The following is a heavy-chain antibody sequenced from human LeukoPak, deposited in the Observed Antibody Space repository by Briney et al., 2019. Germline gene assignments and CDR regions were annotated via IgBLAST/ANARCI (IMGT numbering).Heavy chain of an antibody. V-gene: IGHV1-3*01. CDR1: GYTFTSYA. J-gene: IGHJ6*02. Sequence: ASVKVSCKASGYTFTSYAMHWVRQAPGQRLEWMGWINAGNGNTKYSQKFQGRVTITRDTSASTAYMELSSLRSDDTAVYYCARDSRAVAGSYYYGMDVWGQGTTVTVSS. CDR2: INAGNGNT. D-gene: IGHD6-19*01. CDR3: ARDSRAVAGSYYYGMDV.